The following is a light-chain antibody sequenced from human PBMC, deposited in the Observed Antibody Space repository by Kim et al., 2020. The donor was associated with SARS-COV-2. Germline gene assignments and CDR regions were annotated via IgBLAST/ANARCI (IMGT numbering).Light chain of an antibody. CDR1: QSFSDY. CDR3: LQRSNWPLT. CDR2: DAS. Sequence: LSPGERATLYGRASQSFSDYLAWYQQKPGQAPRLLIYDASNRATGIPARFSGSGSGTDFTLTISSLEPEDFAIYYCLQRSNWPLTFGGGTKVDIK. J-gene: IGKJ4*01. V-gene: IGKV3-11*01.